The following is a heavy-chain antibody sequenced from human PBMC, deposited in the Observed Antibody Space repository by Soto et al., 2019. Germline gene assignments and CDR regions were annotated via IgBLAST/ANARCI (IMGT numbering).Heavy chain of an antibody. CDR3: AREAPYCTSATCPKFYDMDV. J-gene: IGHJ6*02. Sequence: QVQLVQSGAEVKKPGSSVKVSCKASGGTFGSYAITWVRRAPGQGLEWLGGIIPILNSPVYAQKFQARVVITADEITNTAYMELNSLRFDDTAVYYCAREAPYCTSATCPKFYDMDVWGQGTTVTVAS. CDR1: GGTFGSYA. V-gene: IGHV1-69*01. CDR2: IIPILNSP. D-gene: IGHD2-2*01.